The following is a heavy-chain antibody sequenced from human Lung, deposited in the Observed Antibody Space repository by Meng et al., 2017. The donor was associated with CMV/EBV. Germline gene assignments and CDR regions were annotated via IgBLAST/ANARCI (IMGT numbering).Heavy chain of an antibody. J-gene: IGHJ4*02. CDR2: IYHSGST. CDR1: GGSISSSNW. CDR3: ASFPPPGKQWLVTDY. V-gene: IGHV4-4*02. D-gene: IGHD6-19*01. Sequence: QVRRREPGPGLVKPSGTLSLTCAVSGGSISSSNWWSWVRQPPGKGLEWIGEIYHSGSTNYNPSLKSRVTISVDKSKNQFSLKLSSVTAADTAVYYCASFPPPGKQWLVTDYWGQGTLVTVSS.